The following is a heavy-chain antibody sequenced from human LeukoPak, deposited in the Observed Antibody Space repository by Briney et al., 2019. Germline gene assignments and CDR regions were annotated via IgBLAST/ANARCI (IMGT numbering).Heavy chain of an antibody. CDR3: ARRGRLRSADSYYYYYMDV. CDR2: IYHSGST. V-gene: IGHV4-38-2*02. CDR1: GYSISSGYY. D-gene: IGHD4-17*01. J-gene: IGHJ6*03. Sequence: SETLSLTCTVSGYSISSGYYWGWIRQPPGKGLEWIGSIYHSGSTYYNPSLKSRVTISVDTSKNQFSLKLSSVTAADTAVYYCARRGRLRSADSYYYYYMDVWDKGTTVTISS.